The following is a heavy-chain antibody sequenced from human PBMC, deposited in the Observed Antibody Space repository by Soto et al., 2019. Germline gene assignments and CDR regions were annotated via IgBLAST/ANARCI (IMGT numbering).Heavy chain of an antibody. Sequence: SETLSLTGTVAGGSIRRYCWSWIRQPPGKGLEWIGYIYYRGSTNYNPSLKSRVTRSVDTSKNQFSLKLSSVTAADTAVYYCAMILYSSSSWDNWFDPWGQGTLVTVSS. CDR2: IYYRGST. J-gene: IGHJ5*02. D-gene: IGHD6-6*01. CDR3: AMILYSSSSWDNWFDP. CDR1: GGSIRRYC. V-gene: IGHV4-59*01.